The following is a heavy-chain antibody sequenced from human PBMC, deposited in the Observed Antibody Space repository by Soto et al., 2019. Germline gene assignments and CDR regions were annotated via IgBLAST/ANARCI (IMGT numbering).Heavy chain of an antibody. D-gene: IGHD2-2*01. Sequence: VASVKVSCKASGYTFTSYYMHWVRQAPGQGLEWMGIINPSGGSTSYAQKFQGRVTMTRDTSTSTVYMELSSLRSEDTAVYYCARDLNLRVVPAAPDGHWFDPWGQGPLVTSPQ. V-gene: IGHV1-46*03. CDR3: ARDLNLRVVPAAPDGHWFDP. CDR1: GYTFTSYY. J-gene: IGHJ5*02. CDR2: INPSGGST.